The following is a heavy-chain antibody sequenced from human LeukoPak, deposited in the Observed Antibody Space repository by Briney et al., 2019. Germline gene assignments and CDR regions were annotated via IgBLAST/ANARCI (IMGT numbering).Heavy chain of an antibody. CDR1: GDSFSGFY. CDR3: VRGNVKHYHSVADEYYYYMDV. Sequence: KPSETLSLTCAVYGDSFSGFYWTWVRQAPGKGLEWIGEIGYSGTPRYHPSLNSRLTITLDTSKKQISLNLSPVTAADTAVYFCVRGNVKHYHSVADEYYYYMDVWGKGTAVIVSS. CDR2: IGYSGTP. V-gene: IGHV4-34*01. D-gene: IGHD6-19*01. J-gene: IGHJ6*03.